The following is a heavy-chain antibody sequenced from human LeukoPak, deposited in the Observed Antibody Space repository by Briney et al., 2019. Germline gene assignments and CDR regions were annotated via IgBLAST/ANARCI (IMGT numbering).Heavy chain of an antibody. CDR3: VKDGSGSYYTYYFDY. Sequence: PGGSLRLSCSASGFTFMTYAMHWVRQAPGKGLEYVSAISSNGGSTYYADSVKGRFTISRDNSKNTLYLQMSSLRAEDTAVYYCVKDGSGSYYTYYFDYWGQGTLVTVSS. CDR1: GFTFMTYA. CDR2: ISSNGGST. V-gene: IGHV3-64D*06. J-gene: IGHJ4*02. D-gene: IGHD3-10*01.